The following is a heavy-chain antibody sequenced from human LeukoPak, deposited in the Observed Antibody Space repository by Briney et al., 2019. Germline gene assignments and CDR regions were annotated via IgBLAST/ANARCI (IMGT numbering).Heavy chain of an antibody. CDR2: ISSGSTYI. CDR1: GFTFSIYS. CDR3: ARANTNGYTYGNFDY. Sequence: GGSLRLSCAASGFTFSIYSMDWVRQAPGKGLEWVSSISSGSTYIYYADSVKGRFTISRDDARGSLFLQMSSLRAEDTAVHYCARANTNGYTYGNFDYWGQGTLVTVSS. V-gene: IGHV3-21*01. J-gene: IGHJ4*02. D-gene: IGHD5-18*01.